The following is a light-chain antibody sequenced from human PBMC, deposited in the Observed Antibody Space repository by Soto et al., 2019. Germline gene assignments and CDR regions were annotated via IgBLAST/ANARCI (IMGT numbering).Light chain of an antibody. CDR3: SSYTSSSTLV. CDR1: SSDVGYYNY. V-gene: IGLV2-14*01. CDR2: EVS. Sequence: QSVLTQPASVSGSPGQSITISCTGTSSDVGYYNYVSWYQQHPDKAPKLLIYEVSNRPSGVSNRFSGSKSGNTASLTISGLEAEDEADYYCSSYTSSSTLVFGGGTKLTVL. J-gene: IGLJ2*01.